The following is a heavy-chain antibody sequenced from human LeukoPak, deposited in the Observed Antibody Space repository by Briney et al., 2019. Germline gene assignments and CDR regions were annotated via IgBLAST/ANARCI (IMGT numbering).Heavy chain of an antibody. Sequence: PSQTLSLTCTVSGGSISSGDYYWSWIRQPPEKGLEWIGYIYYSGSTYYNPSLKSRVTISVDTSKNQFSLKLSSVTAADTAVYYCASFLPTYYYDSSGSDAFDIWGQGTMVTVSS. V-gene: IGHV4-30-4*01. J-gene: IGHJ3*02. CDR3: ASFLPTYYYDSSGSDAFDI. D-gene: IGHD3-22*01. CDR1: GGSISSGDYY. CDR2: IYYSGST.